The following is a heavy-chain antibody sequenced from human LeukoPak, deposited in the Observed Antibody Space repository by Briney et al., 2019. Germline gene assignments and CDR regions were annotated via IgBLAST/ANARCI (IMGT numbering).Heavy chain of an antibody. Sequence: GGSLRLSCAASGFTFSSYGMHWVRQAPGKGLEWVAFIRYDGSNKYYADSLKGRFTISRDNSKNTLYLQMNSLRAEDAAVYYCAKDAPIDYWGQGTLVTVSS. CDR1: GFTFSSYG. V-gene: IGHV3-30*02. CDR3: AKDAPIDY. CDR2: IRYDGSNK. J-gene: IGHJ4*02.